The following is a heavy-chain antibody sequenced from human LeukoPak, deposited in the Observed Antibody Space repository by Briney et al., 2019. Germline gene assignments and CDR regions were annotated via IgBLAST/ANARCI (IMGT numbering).Heavy chain of an antibody. Sequence: PGGSLRLSCAASGFTFNAFWMHWVRQAPGKGLVWVSRINSDGSSIAYADSVKGRFTISRDNAENTLYLQMNSLKAEDAAVYYCAGGLVHDTSGYYSDYWGQGTLVTVSS. V-gene: IGHV3-74*01. CDR3: AGGLVHDTSGYYSDY. CDR2: INSDGSSI. D-gene: IGHD3-22*01. J-gene: IGHJ4*02. CDR1: GFTFNAFW.